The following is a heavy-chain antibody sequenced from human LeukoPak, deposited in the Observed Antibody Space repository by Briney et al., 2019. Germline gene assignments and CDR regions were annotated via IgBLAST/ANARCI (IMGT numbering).Heavy chain of an antibody. Sequence: GGSLRLSCAASGFSFSDSWMDWVRQASGKGLEWVGRIRSKANSYATAYAASVKGRFTISRDDSKNTAYLQMNSLKTEDTAVYYCARRQSSTSFYYYYYMDVWGKGTTVTVSS. CDR2: IRSKANSYAT. D-gene: IGHD2-2*01. CDR3: ARRQSSTSFYYYYYMDV. J-gene: IGHJ6*03. V-gene: IGHV3-73*01. CDR1: GFSFSDSW.